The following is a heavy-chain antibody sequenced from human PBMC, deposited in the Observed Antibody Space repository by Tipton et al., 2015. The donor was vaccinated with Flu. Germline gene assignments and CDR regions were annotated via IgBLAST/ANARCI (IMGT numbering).Heavy chain of an antibody. CDR3: AKDGWDTSGWYPFDY. D-gene: IGHD6-19*01. J-gene: IGHJ4*02. CDR1: GFTFSSYS. CDR2: ISSSSSYI. V-gene: IGHV3-21*01. Sequence: GSLRLSCAASGFTFSSYSMNWVRQAPGKGLEWVSSISSSSSYIYYADSVKGRFTISRDNAKNSLYLQMNSLRAEDTAVYYCAKDGWDTSGWYPFDYWGQGTLVTVSS.